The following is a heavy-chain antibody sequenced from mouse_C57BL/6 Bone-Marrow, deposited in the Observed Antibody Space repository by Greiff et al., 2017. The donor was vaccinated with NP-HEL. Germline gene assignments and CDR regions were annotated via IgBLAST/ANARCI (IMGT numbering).Heavy chain of an antibody. Sequence: QVQLQQSGAELARPGASVKLSCKASGYTFTSSGISWVKQRTGQGLEWIGEIYPRSGNTYYNEKFKGKATLTADKSSSTAYMELRSLTSEDSAVYFCASGTAGAAWFAYWGQGTLVTVSA. J-gene: IGHJ3*01. D-gene: IGHD3-3*01. CDR2: IYPRSGNT. CDR3: ASGTAGAAWFAY. CDR1: GYTFTSSG. V-gene: IGHV1-81*01.